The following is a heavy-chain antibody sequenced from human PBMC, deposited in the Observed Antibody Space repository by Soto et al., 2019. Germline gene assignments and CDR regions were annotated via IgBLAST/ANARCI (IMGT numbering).Heavy chain of an antibody. CDR3: ARPYVEVAVNDAFDI. CDR1: GFTFSTYS. V-gene: IGHV3-23*01. Sequence: GGSLRLSCASSGFTFSTYSLTWVRPAPGKGLEWVSSIGTHADTTYYVDSVKGRFSISRDNSKNTVYLQMSSLSAEDTAVYYCARPYVEVAVNDAFDIWGRGTMVT. CDR2: IGTHADTT. J-gene: IGHJ3*02. D-gene: IGHD3-16*01.